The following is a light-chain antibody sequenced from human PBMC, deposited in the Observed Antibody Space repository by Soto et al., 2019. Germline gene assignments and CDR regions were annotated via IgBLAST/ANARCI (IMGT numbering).Light chain of an antibody. CDR2: DVN. J-gene: IGLJ3*02. V-gene: IGLV2-11*01. Sequence: QSALTQPRSVSGSPGQSVTISCTGSSSDVGAYNYVSWYQQYPDKAPKFMIYDVNKRPSGVPDRFSGSKSGNTASLTISELQAEDEADYYCCSYAGSYSWVFGGGTKLTVL. CDR1: SSDVGAYNY. CDR3: CSYAGSYSWV.